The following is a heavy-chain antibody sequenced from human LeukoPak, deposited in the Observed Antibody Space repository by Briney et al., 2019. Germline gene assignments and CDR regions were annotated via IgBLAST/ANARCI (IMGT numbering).Heavy chain of an antibody. V-gene: IGHV1-18*01. Sequence: GASVKVSCKASGYTFTSYGISWVRQAPGQGLEWMGWISAYNGNTNYAQKLQGRVTMTTDTSTSTAYMELRSLRSDDTAVYYCARGGLSPRKYLSDDYGDYEFGEGGGPRQLYYYYGMDVWGQGTTVTVSS. J-gene: IGHJ6*02. CDR2: ISAYNGNT. CDR3: ARGGLSPRKYLSDDYGDYEFGEGGGPRQLYYYYGMDV. D-gene: IGHD4-17*01. CDR1: GYTFTSYG.